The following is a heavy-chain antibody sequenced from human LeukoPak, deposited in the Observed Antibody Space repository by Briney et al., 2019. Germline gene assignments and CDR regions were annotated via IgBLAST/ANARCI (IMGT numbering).Heavy chain of an antibody. CDR2: ISSSSSYI. D-gene: IGHD6-13*01. V-gene: IGHV3-21*01. CDR3: ARGPPSWSGPIDY. J-gene: IGHJ4*02. Sequence: GGSLRLSCAASGFTFSTFAMSWVRQTPGKGLEWVSSISSSSSYIYYADSVKGRFTISRDNAKNSLYLQMNSLRAEDTAVYYCARGPPSWSGPIDYWGQGTLVTVSS. CDR1: GFTFSTFA.